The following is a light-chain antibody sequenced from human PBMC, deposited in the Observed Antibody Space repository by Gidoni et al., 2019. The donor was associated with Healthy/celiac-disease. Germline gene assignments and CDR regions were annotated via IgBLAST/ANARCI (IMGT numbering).Light chain of an antibody. CDR1: QDISNY. Sequence: DIQMTKSPSSLSASVGDRVTITCQASQDISNYLNWYQQKPGKAPKLLIYDASNLETGVPSRFSGSGSGTDFTFTISSLQPEDIATYYCQQYDNLPGTFGQGTKLEIK. CDR2: DAS. V-gene: IGKV1-33*01. J-gene: IGKJ2*01. CDR3: QQYDNLPGT.